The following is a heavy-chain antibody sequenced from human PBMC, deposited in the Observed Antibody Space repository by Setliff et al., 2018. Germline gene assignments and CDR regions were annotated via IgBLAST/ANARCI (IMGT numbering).Heavy chain of an antibody. CDR1: GYSMSSGYY. CDR3: ARMSGFLYMDV. J-gene: IGHJ6*03. D-gene: IGHD3-3*01. V-gene: IGHV4-38-2*02. CDR2: VYDSGTT. Sequence: PSETLSLTCTVSGYSMSSGYYWGWIRQPPGKGLEWIGTVYDSGTTYYNPSLKSRVTIFVDTSKNQFSLTLSSVTAADTAVYYCARMSGFLYMDVWGKGTTVTVSS.